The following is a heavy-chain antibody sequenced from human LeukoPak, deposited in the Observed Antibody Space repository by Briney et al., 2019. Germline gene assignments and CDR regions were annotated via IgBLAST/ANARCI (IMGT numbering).Heavy chain of an antibody. CDR3: ARDWDYGSGSDVFDI. CDR1: GYTFTSYG. J-gene: IGHJ3*02. Sequence: ASLKVSCKASGYTFTSYGISWVRQAPGQGLEWMGWISPYNGNTYYAQKVQGRVTMTTDTSTRTAYMEQRSLRSDDTAVFYCARDWDYGSGSDVFDIRGQGTVVTVSS. D-gene: IGHD3-10*01. V-gene: IGHV1-18*01. CDR2: ISPYNGNT.